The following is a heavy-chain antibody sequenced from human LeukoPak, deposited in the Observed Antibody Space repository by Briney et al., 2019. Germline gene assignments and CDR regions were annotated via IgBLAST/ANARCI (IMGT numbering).Heavy chain of an antibody. CDR2: INPNSGGT. D-gene: IGHD3-22*01. J-gene: IGHJ3*02. Sequence: ASVKVSCKASGYTFTGYYMHWVRQAPGQGLEWMGWINPNSGGTKYAQKFQGRVTVTRDTSISTAYMDLSRLRSDDTAVYYCARAGVWDYSDSSGYHNAAFDIWGQGTMVTVSS. CDR1: GYTFTGYY. CDR3: ARAGVWDYSDSSGYHNAAFDI. V-gene: IGHV1-2*02.